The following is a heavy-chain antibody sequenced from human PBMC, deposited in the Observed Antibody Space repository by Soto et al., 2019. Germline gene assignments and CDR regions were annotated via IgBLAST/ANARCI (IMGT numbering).Heavy chain of an antibody. D-gene: IGHD1-26*01. CDR2: IIPIFGTA. CDR1: GGTFSSYA. Sequence: QVQLVQSGAEVKKPGSSVKVSCKASGGTFSSYAISWVRQAPGQGLEWMGVIIPIFGTANYAQKFQGRVTITADESTSTAYMELSSLRSEDTDVYYCARDPRSREFDYWGQGTLVTVSS. CDR3: ARDPRSREFDY. J-gene: IGHJ4*02. V-gene: IGHV1-69*01.